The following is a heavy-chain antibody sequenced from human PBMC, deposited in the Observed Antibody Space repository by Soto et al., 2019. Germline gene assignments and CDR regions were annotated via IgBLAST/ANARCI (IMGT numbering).Heavy chain of an antibody. Sequence: SETLSLTCTVSGGSISSYYWSWIRQPPGKGLEWIGYIYYSGSTNYNPSLKSRVTISVDTSKNQFSLKLSSVTAADTAVYYCERDYYGSGKLDYWGQGTLVPSPQ. CDR2: IYYSGST. CDR3: ERDYYGSGKLDY. J-gene: IGHJ4*02. CDR1: GGSISSYY. V-gene: IGHV4-59*01. D-gene: IGHD3-10*01.